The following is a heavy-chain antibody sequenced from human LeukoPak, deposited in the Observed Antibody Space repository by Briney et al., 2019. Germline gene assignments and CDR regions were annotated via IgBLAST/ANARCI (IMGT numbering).Heavy chain of an antibody. CDR1: GYTFTSYG. J-gene: IGHJ4*02. V-gene: IGHV1-69*13. D-gene: IGHD3-9*01. Sequence: ASVKVSCKASGYTFTSYGISWVRQAPGQGLEWMGGIIPIFGTANYAQKFQGRVTITADESTSTAYMELRSLRSDDTAVYYCARAGYDILTLAPDPANDYWGQGTLVTVSS. CDR3: ARAGYDILTLAPDPANDY. CDR2: IIPIFGTA.